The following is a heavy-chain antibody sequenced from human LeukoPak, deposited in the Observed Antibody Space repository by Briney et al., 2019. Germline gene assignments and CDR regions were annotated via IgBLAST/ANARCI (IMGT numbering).Heavy chain of an antibody. CDR3: ARDRPNNWFDP. CDR2: INPNTGGT. V-gene: IGHV1-2*02. D-gene: IGHD6-6*01. J-gene: IGHJ5*02. CDR1: GFTFTGYY. Sequence: ASVKVSCKASGFTFTGYYLHWVRQAPGQGLEWMGFINPNTGGTVYAQKFHGRVIITRDTSITAAYMELRRLTSDDTAVYYCARDRPNNWFDPWGQGNLVTVSS.